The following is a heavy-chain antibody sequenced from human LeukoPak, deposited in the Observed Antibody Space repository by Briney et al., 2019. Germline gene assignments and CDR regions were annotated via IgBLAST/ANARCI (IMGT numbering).Heavy chain of an antibody. Sequence: PGGSLRLSCAASGFTFSSYAMDWVRQAPGKGLEWVAVISYDGSNKYYADSVKGRFTISRDNSKNTLYLQMNSLRAEDTAVYYCARDPPPPPSAFDIWGQGTMVTVSS. V-gene: IGHV3-30*04. CDR1: GFTFSSYA. CDR3: ARDPPPPPSAFDI. J-gene: IGHJ3*02. CDR2: ISYDGSNK.